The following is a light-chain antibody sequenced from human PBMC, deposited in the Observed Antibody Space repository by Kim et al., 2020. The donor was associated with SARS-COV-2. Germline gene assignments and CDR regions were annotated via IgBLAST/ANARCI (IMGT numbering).Light chain of an antibody. V-gene: IGKV4-1*01. CDR3: QQYYSTPPS. CDR2: WAS. CDR1: QTVLYNSNNKNY. Sequence: DIVMTQSPDSLAVSLGERATLNCKSSQTVLYNSNNKNYLAWYQQKPGQAPKLLIYWASIRESGVADRFSGSGYETDFTLTISSLKAEDVAVYYCQQYYSTPPSFGQRTKMEI. J-gene: IGKJ2*03.